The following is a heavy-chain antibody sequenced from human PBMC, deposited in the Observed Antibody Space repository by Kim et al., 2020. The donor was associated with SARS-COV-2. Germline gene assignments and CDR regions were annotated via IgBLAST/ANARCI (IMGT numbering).Heavy chain of an antibody. CDR3: ASHPQTYDILTGYYYGIDV. CDR2: IYYSGRT. J-gene: IGHJ6*02. V-gene: IGHV4-39*07. D-gene: IGHD3-9*01. Sequence: SETLSLTCTVSGGSISSSSYYWGWIRQPPGKGLEWIGSIYYSGRTYYNPSLKSRVTISVDTSKNQFSLKLSSVTASDTAVYYCASHPQTYDILTGYYYGIDVWRPGRSLTVSS. CDR1: GGSISSSSYY.